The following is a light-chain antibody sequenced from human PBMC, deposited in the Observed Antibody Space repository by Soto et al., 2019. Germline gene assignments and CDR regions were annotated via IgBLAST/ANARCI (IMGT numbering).Light chain of an antibody. V-gene: IGKV3-11*01. CDR1: QSVSSY. J-gene: IGKJ2*01. CDR2: DAS. Sequence: EIVLTQSPATLSLSPGERATLSCRASQSVSSYLAWYQQKPGQAPRLLIYDASNRATGIPARFSGSGSGTDFTLAISSLQSEDFAIYYCQHYNNWPHTVGQGTK. CDR3: QHYNNWPHT.